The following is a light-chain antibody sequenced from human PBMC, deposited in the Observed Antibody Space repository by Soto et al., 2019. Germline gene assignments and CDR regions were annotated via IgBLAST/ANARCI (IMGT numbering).Light chain of an antibody. J-gene: IGKJ1*01. CDR1: QSVKNY. V-gene: IGKV3-11*01. CDR3: QQRSKMPLT. Sequence: EIVLTQSPATLSLSPVETAALSCRASQSVKNYLAWYQQKPGQAPKLLIYDASTRATGIPARFSGTGSETDFTLTISSLEPEDFAIYYCQQRSKMPLTFGHGTKVDIK. CDR2: DAS.